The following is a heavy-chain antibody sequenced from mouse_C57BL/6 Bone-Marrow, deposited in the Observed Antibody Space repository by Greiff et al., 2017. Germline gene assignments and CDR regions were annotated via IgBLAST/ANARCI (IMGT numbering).Heavy chain of an antibody. D-gene: IGHD1-1*01. V-gene: IGHV5-17*01. CDR2: ISSGRSTI. CDR1: GFTFSDYG. Sequence: EVKLMESGGGLVKPGGSLQLSCAASGFTFSDYGMHWVRPAPEKGLEWVSYISSGRSTIYYADTVKGRFTISRDNAKNTLFLQMTSLRSEDTAMYYCARRVGSYAMDYWGQGTSVTVSS. J-gene: IGHJ4*01. CDR3: ARRVGSYAMDY.